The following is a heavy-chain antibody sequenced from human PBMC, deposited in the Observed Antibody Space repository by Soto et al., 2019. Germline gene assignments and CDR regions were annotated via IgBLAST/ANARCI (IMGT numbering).Heavy chain of an antibody. CDR1: GINFGTYA. CDR2: IPSHGINT. Sequence: PGRSLRLSCVASGINFGTYAIHWVRQGPRKGLQWLALIPSHGINTYCTDSVKGRFTISRDNSKNTLHLRTNWHRPEHTGVYFCASVAPGSNLYYYSGLDGYEQGTSVTISS. D-gene: IGHD1-1*01. CDR3: ASVAPGSNLYYYSGLDG. V-gene: IGHV3-30*04. J-gene: IGHJ6*01.